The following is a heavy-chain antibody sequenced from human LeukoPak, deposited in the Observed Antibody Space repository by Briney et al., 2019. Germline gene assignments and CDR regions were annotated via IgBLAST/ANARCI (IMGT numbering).Heavy chain of an antibody. CDR3: ARVQRVARVFGI. CDR1: GGSISSGGYY. V-gene: IGHV4-31*03. J-gene: IGHJ3*02. CDR2: IYYSGST. Sequence: SETLSPTCTVSGGSISSGGYYWSWIRQHPGKGLEWIGYIYYSGSTYYNPSLKSRVTISVDTSKNQFSLKLSSVTAADTAVYYCARVQRVARVFGIWGQGTMVAVSS.